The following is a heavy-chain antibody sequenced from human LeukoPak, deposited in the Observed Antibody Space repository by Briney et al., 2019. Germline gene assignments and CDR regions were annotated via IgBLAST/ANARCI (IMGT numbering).Heavy chain of an antibody. CDR1: GDSISSYY. J-gene: IGHJ4*02. CDR2: IYTIGST. D-gene: IGHD2-21*01. V-gene: IGHV4-4*09. CDR3: ARTVVVIAIHYFDY. Sequence: SEALSLTCTVSGDSISSYYWSWIRQPPGKGLEWIGYIYTIGSTNYNPSLESRVTISVDTSKNHFSLKLSSVTAADTAVYYCARTVVVIAIHYFDYWGQGTLVTVSS.